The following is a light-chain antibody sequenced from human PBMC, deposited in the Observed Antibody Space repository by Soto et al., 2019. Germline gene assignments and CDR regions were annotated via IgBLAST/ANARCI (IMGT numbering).Light chain of an antibody. CDR1: SSDVGGYNY. J-gene: IGLJ1*01. CDR2: EVN. V-gene: IGLV2-8*01. Sequence: QSALTQPPSASGSPGQSVTISCTGTSSDVGGYNYVSWYQQHPGKVPKLMVYEVNKRPSGVPDRFSGSKSGNTASLTISGLKAEDEADYYCTSYAGGNNVFGTGTKRTVL. CDR3: TSYAGGNNV.